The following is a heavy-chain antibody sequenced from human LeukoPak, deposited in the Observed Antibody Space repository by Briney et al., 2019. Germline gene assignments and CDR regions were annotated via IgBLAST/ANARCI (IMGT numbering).Heavy chain of an antibody. CDR3: STEDKYCTTPNCGAY. CDR2: IIPHSGGT. V-gene: IGHV1-2*02. Sequence: ASVKVSCKASGCKFTGYYMHWVRQAPGQDLEWMGFIIPHSGGTSYEQKFQGRVTMTRDMSIGTFYMELSSLRSDDTAVYYCSTEDKYCTTPNCGAYWGQGTLVTVSS. J-gene: IGHJ4*02. D-gene: IGHD2-8*01. CDR1: GCKFTGYY.